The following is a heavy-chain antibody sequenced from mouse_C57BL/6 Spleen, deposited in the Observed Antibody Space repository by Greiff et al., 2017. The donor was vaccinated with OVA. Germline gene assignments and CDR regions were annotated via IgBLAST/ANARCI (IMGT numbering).Heavy chain of an antibody. J-gene: IGHJ4*01. Sequence: QVQLQQPGAELVRPGSSVKLSCKASGYTFTSYWMHWVKQRPIQGLEWIGNIDPSDSETHYNQKFKDKATLTVDKSSSTAYMQLSSLTSEDSAVYYCARGGDGYYAMDYWGQGTSVTVSS. V-gene: IGHV1-52*01. CDR2: IDPSDSET. CDR3: ARGGDGYYAMDY. D-gene: IGHD2-3*01. CDR1: GYTFTSYW.